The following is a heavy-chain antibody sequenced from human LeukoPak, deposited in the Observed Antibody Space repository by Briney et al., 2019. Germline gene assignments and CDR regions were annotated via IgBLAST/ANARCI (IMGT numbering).Heavy chain of an antibody. Sequence: SEPLSLTCTVSGGSISSDYWSWIRQPAGKGLEWIGRIYTTESTNYNPSLKSRVTISLDKSKNQFSLKLNSVTAADTAVYYCARGYCSSTSCYAFDPWGQGTLVTVSS. V-gene: IGHV4-4*07. CDR2: IYTTEST. CDR3: ARGYCSSTSCYAFDP. CDR1: GGSISSDY. D-gene: IGHD2-2*01. J-gene: IGHJ5*02.